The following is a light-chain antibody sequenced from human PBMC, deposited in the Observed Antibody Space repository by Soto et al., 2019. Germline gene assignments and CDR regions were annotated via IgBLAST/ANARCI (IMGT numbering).Light chain of an antibody. CDR3: QQYDTYWT. CDR2: DAS. V-gene: IGKV1-5*01. Sequence: DIKMTQSPSTLSASVGDRVTITCRASQRVSNWLAWYQQKPGKAPNLLLYDASSLESGVPSRFSGSGSGTEFTLTISSLQPDDSATYSCQQYDTYWTFGQGTKVDMK. CDR1: QRVSNW. J-gene: IGKJ1*01.